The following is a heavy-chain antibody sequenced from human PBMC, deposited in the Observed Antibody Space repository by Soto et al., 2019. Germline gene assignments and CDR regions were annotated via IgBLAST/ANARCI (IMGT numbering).Heavy chain of an antibody. CDR1: GFTFSSYG. CDR2: ISYDGSNK. V-gene: IGHV3-30*18. D-gene: IGHD3-10*01. J-gene: IGHJ4*02. Sequence: GGSLRLSCAASGFTFSSYGMHWVRQAPGKGLEWVAVISYDGSNKYYADSVKGRFTISRDNSKNTLYLQMNSLRAEDTAVYYCAKKSGSGSYPLQPVDYWGQGTLVTVSS. CDR3: AKKSGSGSYPLQPVDY.